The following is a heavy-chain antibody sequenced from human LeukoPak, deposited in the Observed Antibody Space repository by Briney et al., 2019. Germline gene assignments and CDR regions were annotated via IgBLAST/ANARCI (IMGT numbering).Heavy chain of an antibody. CDR2: IYYSGST. J-gene: IGHJ3*02. CDR3: ARSYSSSRDDVFDI. D-gene: IGHD6-6*01. Sequence: PSETLSLTCTVSGGSISSSSYYWGWIRQPPGKGLEWIGCIYYSGSTYYNPSLKSRVTISVDTSKNQFSLKLSSVTAADTAVYYCARSYSSSRDDVFDIWGQGTMVTVSS. V-gene: IGHV4-39*01. CDR1: GGSISSSSYY.